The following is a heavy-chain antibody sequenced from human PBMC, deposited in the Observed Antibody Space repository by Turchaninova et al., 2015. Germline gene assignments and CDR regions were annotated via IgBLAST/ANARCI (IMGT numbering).Heavy chain of an antibody. CDR3: ARQVAVAGTAGFDY. J-gene: IGHJ4*02. Sequence: QVQLQESGPGLVKPSETLSLTCHVSGGSINSYFWSWFRQPAGKGREWIGRIYNTGSTNYNPSLKSRVTISVDKSKNQFSLRLSSVTAADTAMYYCARQVAVAGTAGFDYWGQGTLVTVSS. CDR1: GGSINSYF. D-gene: IGHD6-19*01. CDR2: IYNTGST. V-gene: IGHV4-4*07.